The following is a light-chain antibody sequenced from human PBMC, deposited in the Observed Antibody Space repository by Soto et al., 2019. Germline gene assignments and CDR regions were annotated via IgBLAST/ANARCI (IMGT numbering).Light chain of an antibody. J-gene: IGKJ1*01. CDR2: AAS. V-gene: IGKV1-39*01. CDR3: QQSYSTPWT. CDR1: QSISSY. Sequence: DIQMTQSPSSLSASVGDRVTITCRASQSISSYLNWYQQKPGLAPKLLIYAASSLQSGVPSRFSGSGSGTDFTLTIGSLQPEDFATYYCQQSYSTPWTFGQGNKVEIK.